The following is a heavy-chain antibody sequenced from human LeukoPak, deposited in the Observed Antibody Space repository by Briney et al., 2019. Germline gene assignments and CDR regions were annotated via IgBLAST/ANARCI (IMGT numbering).Heavy chain of an antibody. CDR1: GFTFSSYS. V-gene: IGHV3-21*01. Sequence: GGSLRLSCAASGFTFSSYSMNWVRQAPGKGLEWVSSISSSSSYIYYADSVKGRFTISRDNAKNSLYLQMNSLRAEDTAVYYCAREYYDILTGFWVPGDYWGQGTLVTVSS. CDR3: AREYYDILTGFWVPGDY. D-gene: IGHD3-9*01. CDR2: ISSSSSYI. J-gene: IGHJ4*02.